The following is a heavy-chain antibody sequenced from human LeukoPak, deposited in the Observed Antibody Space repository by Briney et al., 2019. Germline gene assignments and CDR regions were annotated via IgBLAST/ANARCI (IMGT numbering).Heavy chain of an antibody. D-gene: IGHD6-13*01. CDR1: GFTFDDYG. CDR3: ARVGNPYRSSWETYYFDY. Sequence: PGGSLRLSCAASGFTFDDYGMSWVRQAPGKGLEWVSGINWNGCSTGYADSVKGRFTISRDNAKNSLYLQMNSLRAEDKALYFCARVGNPYRSSWETYYFDYWGQGTMVTVSS. CDR2: INWNGCST. V-gene: IGHV3-20*04. J-gene: IGHJ4*02.